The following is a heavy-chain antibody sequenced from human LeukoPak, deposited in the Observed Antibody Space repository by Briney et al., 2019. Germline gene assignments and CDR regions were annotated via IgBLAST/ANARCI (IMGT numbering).Heavy chain of an antibody. CDR1: GDSFSGYF. Sequence: SETLSFTCAVYGDSFSGYFWSWIRQSPAKGLEWFGEIDDRGNIFYNPSLKSRVTISADTSKNQFSLKVMSVTAADTAVYYCARKWVHNTLDIWGQGTMVTVSS. CDR3: ARKWVHNTLDI. J-gene: IGHJ3*02. CDR2: IDDRGNI. D-gene: IGHD1-26*01. V-gene: IGHV4-34*01.